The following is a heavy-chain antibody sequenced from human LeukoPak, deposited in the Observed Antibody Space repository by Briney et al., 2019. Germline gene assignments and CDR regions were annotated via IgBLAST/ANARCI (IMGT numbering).Heavy chain of an antibody. D-gene: IGHD3-22*01. V-gene: IGHV4-34*01. J-gene: IGHJ4*02. CDR3: ARVGGGYYDTSGYDY. CDR2: INHSGST. Sequence: SETLSLTCAVFGGSFSGYYWSWIRQPPGKGLEWIGEINHSGSTNYNPSLKRRVTVSVDRSKNQSSLKLSSVTAADTAVYYCARVGGGYYDTSGYDYWGQGTLVTVSS. CDR1: GGSFSGYY.